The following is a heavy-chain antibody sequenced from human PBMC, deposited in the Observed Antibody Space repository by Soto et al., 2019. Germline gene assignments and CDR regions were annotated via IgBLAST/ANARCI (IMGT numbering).Heavy chain of an antibody. V-gene: IGHV1-69*01. Sequence: VXSVKVSCKASGGTFSSYAISWVRQAPVQGLEWMGGIIPIFGTANYAQNFQGRVTIAADESTNTAYMELKSLRAEDTAVYYCAKDLLIVGATPSGFDYWGQGTLVTVSS. J-gene: IGHJ4*02. D-gene: IGHD1-26*01. CDR1: GGTFSSYA. CDR3: AKDLLIVGATPSGFDY. CDR2: IIPIFGTA.